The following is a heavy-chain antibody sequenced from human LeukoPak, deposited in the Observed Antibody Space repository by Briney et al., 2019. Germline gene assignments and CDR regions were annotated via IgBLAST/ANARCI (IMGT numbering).Heavy chain of an antibody. D-gene: IGHD4-11*01. J-gene: IGHJ4*02. V-gene: IGHV4-59*01. CDR3: ARGEGGRLQWHY. Sequence: SETLSLTCTVSGGSISSYYWTWIRQPPGKGLEWIGYIYYSGRTNYNPSLKRRVTISVDTSKNQFSLRLTSVTAADTAVYYCARGEGGRLQWHYWGQGTLVTVSS. CDR1: GGSISSYY. CDR2: IYYSGRT.